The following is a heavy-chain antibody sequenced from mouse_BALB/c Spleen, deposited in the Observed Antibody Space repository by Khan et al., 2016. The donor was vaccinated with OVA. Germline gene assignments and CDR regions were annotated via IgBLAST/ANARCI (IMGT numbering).Heavy chain of an antibody. D-gene: IGHD2-10*01. J-gene: IGHJ4*01. Sequence: QIQLVQSGPELKKPGETVKISCKASGYTFTNYGMNWVKQSPGKALKWMGWINTYTGEPTYADDFKGRFAFSLETSASTAYLQISNLKNVDTATYFCARPPYFSYTLDHWGQGTSVTVSS. V-gene: IGHV9-3-1*01. CDR1: GYTFTNYG. CDR3: ARPPYFSYTLDH. CDR2: INTYTGEP.